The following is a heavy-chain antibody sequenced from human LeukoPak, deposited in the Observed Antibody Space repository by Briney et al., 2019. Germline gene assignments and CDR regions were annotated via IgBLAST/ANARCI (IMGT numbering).Heavy chain of an antibody. Sequence: GGSLRLSGAASGFTFSSYSMNWVRQAPGKGLEWVSSISSSSSYIYYADSVKGRFTISRDNAENSLYLQMNSLRAEDTAVYYCAREAYCSSTSCPYDYWGQGTLVTVSS. V-gene: IGHV3-21*01. CDR2: ISSSSSYI. CDR1: GFTFSSYS. D-gene: IGHD2-2*01. J-gene: IGHJ4*02. CDR3: AREAYCSSTSCPYDY.